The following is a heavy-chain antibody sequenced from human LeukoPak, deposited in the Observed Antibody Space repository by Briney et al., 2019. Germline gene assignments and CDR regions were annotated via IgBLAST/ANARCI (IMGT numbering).Heavy chain of an antibody. CDR3: ARSTMGARRRYDY. Sequence: ASVKVSCKASKDTFTIYDVNWVRQATGLGLEWMGWMNPNSGNTGYAQKFQGRVTMTMNSSISTAYMELTSLTSEDTAVYYCARSTMGARRRYDYWGRGTLVTVSS. V-gene: IGHV1-8*01. CDR1: KDTFTIYD. CDR2: MNPNSGNT. D-gene: IGHD1-26*01. J-gene: IGHJ4*02.